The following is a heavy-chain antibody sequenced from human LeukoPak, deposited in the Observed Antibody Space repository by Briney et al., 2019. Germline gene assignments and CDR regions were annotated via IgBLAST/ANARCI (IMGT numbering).Heavy chain of an antibody. CDR3: ARASYYDSPNDY. D-gene: IGHD3-22*01. CDR2: IYTSGST. V-gene: IGHV4-61*02. CDR1: GGSISSGGYY. Sequence: SQTLSLTCTVSGGSISSGGYYWSWIRQPAGKGLEWIGRIYTSGSTNYNPSLKSRVTMSVDTSKNQFSLKLSSVTAADTAVYYCARASYYDSPNDYWGQGTLVTVSS. J-gene: IGHJ4*02.